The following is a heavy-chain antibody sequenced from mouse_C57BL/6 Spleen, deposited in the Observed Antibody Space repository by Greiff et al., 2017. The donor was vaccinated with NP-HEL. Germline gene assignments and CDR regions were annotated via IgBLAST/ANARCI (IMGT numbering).Heavy chain of an antibody. CDR3: AKDYDYDDGVFAY. V-gene: IGHV1-37*01. CDR2: INPYNGDT. D-gene: IGHD2-4*01. Sequence: VQLQQSGPELVKPGASVKISCKASGYSFTGYFMNWVKQSHGKSLEWIGRINPYNGDTFYNQKFKCKATLTVDKSSSTAHMELLSLTSEDFAVYYCAKDYDYDDGVFAYWGQRTLVTVSA. J-gene: IGHJ3*01. CDR1: GYSFTGYF.